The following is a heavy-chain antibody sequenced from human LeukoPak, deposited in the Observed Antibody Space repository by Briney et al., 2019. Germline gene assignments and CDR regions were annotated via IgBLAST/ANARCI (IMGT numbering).Heavy chain of an antibody. CDR1: GGSMSNIYY. D-gene: IGHD4-23*01. CDR3: ALYDCGGKFPFQH. J-gene: IGHJ1*01. CDR2: IFYSGIT. Sequence: SETLSLTCNVSGGSMSNIYYWGWIRQPPGKGLEWIGNIFYSGITYYNPSLRSRVTIAIDTSKSQFSLKLTSVTAADTAVYYCALYDCGGKFPFQHWGQGTLVTVSS. V-gene: IGHV4-39*01.